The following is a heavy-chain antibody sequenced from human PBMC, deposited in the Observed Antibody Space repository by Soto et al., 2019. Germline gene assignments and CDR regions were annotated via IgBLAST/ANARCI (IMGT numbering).Heavy chain of an antibody. J-gene: IGHJ2*01. D-gene: IGHD4-4*01. Sequence: QVQLQESGPGLVNPSGTLSLTCAVSGDSVTTTDWWTWVRQSPGKGLEWIGEIFHSGKANYNPSLKSRVTMSVDTSENQFSLRLTSVTAADTAQYYCVRVGGWTTSSGPRFWYFGLWGRGTLVTVSS. CDR3: VRVGGWTTSSGPRFWYFGL. CDR2: IFHSGKA. V-gene: IGHV4-4*02. CDR1: GDSVTTTDW.